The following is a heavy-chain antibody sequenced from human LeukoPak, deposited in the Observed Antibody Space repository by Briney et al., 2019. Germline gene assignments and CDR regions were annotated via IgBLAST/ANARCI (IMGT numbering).Heavy chain of an antibody. CDR3: ARLEQHHFDY. CDR2: IYYRGST. D-gene: IGHD6-13*01. Sequence: SETLSLTCTVSGGSISSTSDYWGWIRQPPGKGLEWIGSIYYRGSTYYNPSLKSRVTISVDTSKKQFSLKLSSVTAADTAVYYCARLEQHHFDYWGQGTLVTVSS. CDR1: GGSISSTSDY. J-gene: IGHJ4*02. V-gene: IGHV4-39*01.